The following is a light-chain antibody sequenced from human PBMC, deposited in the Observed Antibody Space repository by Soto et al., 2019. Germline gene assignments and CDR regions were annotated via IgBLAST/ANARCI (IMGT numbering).Light chain of an antibody. CDR3: QQYGSLPWT. CDR1: ESVASNY. Sequence: EIVLTQSPGTLSLSPGETATLSCRASESVASNYLAWYQQKPGQAPRLLMYGASSRATGIPDRFSGSGSGKDFTLSITRLQPEDCAVYYCQQYGSLPWTSGQGTKVEIK. J-gene: IGKJ1*01. CDR2: GAS. V-gene: IGKV3-20*01.